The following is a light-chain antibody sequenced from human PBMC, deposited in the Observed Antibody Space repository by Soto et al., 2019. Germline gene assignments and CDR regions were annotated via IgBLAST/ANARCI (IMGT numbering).Light chain of an antibody. CDR2: TAS. V-gene: IGKV1-39*01. J-gene: IGKJ1*01. CDR1: QGIGSY. CDR3: QESYTSTWT. Sequence: IQMTQSPSSLSASVGDRVTITCRASQGIGSYLNWYQQKPGRAPNLLIYTASSLQSGVPSRFSGSGSGTDLSLTIRGLQPDDSATYFCQESYTSTWTFGQGTKVEI.